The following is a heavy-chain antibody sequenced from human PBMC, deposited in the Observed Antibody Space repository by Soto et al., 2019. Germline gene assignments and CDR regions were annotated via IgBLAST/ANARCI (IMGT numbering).Heavy chain of an antibody. J-gene: IGHJ6*02. CDR1: GDSVSSNSAA. CDR2: TYYRSKWYN. Sequence: QSQTLSLTCAISGDSVSSNSAAWNWIRQSPSRGLEWLGRTYYRSKWYNDYAVSVKSRITINPARSKNQFSLQLNSVTPEDTAVYYCASTIAARPGPRPSYGMDVWGQGTTVTVSS. V-gene: IGHV6-1*01. D-gene: IGHD6-6*01. CDR3: ASTIAARPGPRPSYGMDV.